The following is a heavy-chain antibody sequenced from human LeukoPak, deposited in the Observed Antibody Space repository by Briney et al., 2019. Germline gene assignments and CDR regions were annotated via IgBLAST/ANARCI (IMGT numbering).Heavy chain of an antibody. CDR3: TSLSGETYHFDY. Sequence: GGSLRLSCAASGFTFRGSIMHWVRQASGKGLEWVGRIRDKANSYATAYAASVKGRFTISRDDSKNTAYLQMNSLKTEDTAVYYCTSLSGETYHFDYWGQGTLVTVSS. J-gene: IGHJ4*02. D-gene: IGHD3-3*01. V-gene: IGHV3-73*01. CDR2: IRDKANSYAT. CDR1: GFTFRGSI.